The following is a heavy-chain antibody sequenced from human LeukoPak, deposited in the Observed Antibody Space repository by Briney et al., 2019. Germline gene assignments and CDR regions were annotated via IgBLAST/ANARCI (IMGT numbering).Heavy chain of an antibody. J-gene: IGHJ4*02. CDR1: GGSISSYY. CDR3: AGLYSGYDYVDY. D-gene: IGHD5-12*01. Sequence: PSETLSLTCTVSGGSISSYYWSWIRQPPGKGLEWSGYIYYSGSTNYNPSLKSRVTISVGTSKNQFSLKLSSVTAADTAVYYCAGLYSGYDYVDYWGQGTLVTVSS. CDR2: IYYSGST. V-gene: IGHV4-59*01.